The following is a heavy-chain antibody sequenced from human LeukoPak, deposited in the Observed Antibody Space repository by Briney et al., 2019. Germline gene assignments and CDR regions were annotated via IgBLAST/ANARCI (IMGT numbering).Heavy chain of an antibody. Sequence: ASVKVSCKASGCTFSSYAISWVRQAPGQGLEWMGRIIPIFGTANYAQKFQGRVTITTDESTSTAYMELSSLRSEDTAVYYCARDVKGDYSNYLFDYWGQGTLVTVSS. V-gene: IGHV1-69*05. CDR1: GCTFSSYA. D-gene: IGHD4-11*01. J-gene: IGHJ4*02. CDR2: IIPIFGTA. CDR3: ARDVKGDYSNYLFDY.